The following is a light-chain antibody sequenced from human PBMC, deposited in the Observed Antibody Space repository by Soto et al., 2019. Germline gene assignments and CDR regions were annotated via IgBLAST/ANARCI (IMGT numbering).Light chain of an antibody. CDR1: QSISNY. Sequence: DIQMTQSPSSLSASVGDRVTITCRASQSISNYLNWYQQKPGKAPNLLIYAASGLRSGVPSRFSGSGSGTDFTLTISSLQPEDFATYYCLQSYMMSRTFGQGTKVEF. V-gene: IGKV1-39*01. J-gene: IGKJ1*01. CDR2: AAS. CDR3: LQSYMMSRT.